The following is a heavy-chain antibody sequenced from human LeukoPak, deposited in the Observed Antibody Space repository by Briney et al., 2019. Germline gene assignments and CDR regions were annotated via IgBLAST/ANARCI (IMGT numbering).Heavy chain of an antibody. J-gene: IGHJ5*02. Sequence: GGSLRLSCAASGFTFSSYAMSWVRQAPGKGLEWVSAISGSGGSTYYADSVKGRFAISRDNAKNSLYLQMNSLRAEDTAVYYCARDRPHYDFWSGKYYNWFDPWGQGTLVTVSS. CDR1: GFTFSSYA. CDR2: ISGSGGST. CDR3: ARDRPHYDFWSGKYYNWFDP. D-gene: IGHD3-3*01. V-gene: IGHV3-23*01.